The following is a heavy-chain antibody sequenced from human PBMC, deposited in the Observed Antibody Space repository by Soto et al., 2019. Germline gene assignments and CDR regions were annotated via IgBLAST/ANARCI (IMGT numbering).Heavy chain of an antibody. V-gene: IGHV4-31*03. CDR3: ARVYVGPAMLRYYFDY. J-gene: IGHJ4*02. D-gene: IGHD5-18*01. CDR1: GGSISSGGYY. CDR2: IYYSGST. Sequence: SETLSLTCTVSGGSISSGGYYWTWIRQHPGKGLEWIGYIYYSGSTYYNPPLKSRVTISLDTSKNQFSLKLSSVTAADTAVYYCARVYVGPAMLRYYFDYWGQGTLVTVSS.